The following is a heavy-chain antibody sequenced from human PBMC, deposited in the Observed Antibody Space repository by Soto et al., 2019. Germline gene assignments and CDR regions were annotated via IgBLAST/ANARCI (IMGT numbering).Heavy chain of an antibody. CDR1: GFTFSSYA. D-gene: IGHD6-6*01. J-gene: IGHJ4*02. Sequence: QVQLVESGGGVVQPGRSLRLSCAASGFTFSSYAMHWVRQAPGKGLEWVAVISYDGSNKYYADSVKGRFTISRDNSKNTLYLPMTSLRAEDAAVYYCARYSSSPDYWGQGTLVTVSS. V-gene: IGHV3-30-3*01. CDR2: ISYDGSNK. CDR3: ARYSSSPDY.